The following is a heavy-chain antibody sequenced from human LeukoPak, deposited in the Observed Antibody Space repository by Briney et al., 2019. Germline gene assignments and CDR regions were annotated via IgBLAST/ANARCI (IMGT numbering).Heavy chain of an antibody. CDR2: INPSGGST. D-gene: IGHD1-26*01. J-gene: IGHJ4*02. CDR1: GYTLTELS. Sequence: GASVKVSCKVSGYTLTELSMHWVRQAPGQGLEWMGIINPSGGSTSYAQKFRGRVTMTRDTSTSTVYMELSSLRSEDTAVYYCARNIVGATLGYWGQGTLVTVSS. V-gene: IGHV1-46*01. CDR3: ARNIVGATLGY.